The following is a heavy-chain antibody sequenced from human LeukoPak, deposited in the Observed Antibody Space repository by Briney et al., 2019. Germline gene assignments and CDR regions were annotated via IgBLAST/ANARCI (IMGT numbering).Heavy chain of an antibody. CDR1: GGSISSGSYY. D-gene: IGHD6-13*01. Sequence: SETLSLTCTVSGGSISSGSYYWSWIRQPAGTGLEWIGRIYTSGSTNYNPSLKSRVTISVDTSKNQFSLKLSSVTAADTAVYYCARDAARRGSWYKVDWFDPWGQGTLVTVSS. J-gene: IGHJ5*02. CDR3: ARDAARRGSWYKVDWFDP. V-gene: IGHV4-61*02. CDR2: IYTSGST.